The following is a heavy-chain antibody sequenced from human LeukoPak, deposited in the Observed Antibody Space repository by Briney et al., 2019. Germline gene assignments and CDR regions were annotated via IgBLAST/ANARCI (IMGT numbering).Heavy chain of an antibody. J-gene: IGHJ4*02. CDR3: ARETPVRPFDY. V-gene: IGHV4-4*07. CDR1: GGSISSYY. Sequence: PSETLSLTCTVSGGSISSYYWSWIRQPAGKGLEWIGRIYISGSTNYNPSLKSRVTISVDKSKNQFSLKLSSVTAADTAVYYCARETPVRPFDYWGQGTLVTVSS. D-gene: IGHD2-8*01. CDR2: IYISGST.